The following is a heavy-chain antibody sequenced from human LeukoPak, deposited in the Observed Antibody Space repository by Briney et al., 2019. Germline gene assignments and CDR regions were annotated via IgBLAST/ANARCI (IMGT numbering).Heavy chain of an antibody. CDR3: ARRTTVVTNFDY. Sequence: GGSLRLSCAASGFSFSSYVMSWVRQAPGKGLEWVSVISGSGGSTYYADSVKGRFTISRDDSKNTLYLQMNSLRAEDTAVYYCARRTTVVTNFDYWGQGTLVTVSS. CDR1: GFSFSSYV. J-gene: IGHJ4*02. CDR2: ISGSGGST. V-gene: IGHV3-23*01. D-gene: IGHD4-23*01.